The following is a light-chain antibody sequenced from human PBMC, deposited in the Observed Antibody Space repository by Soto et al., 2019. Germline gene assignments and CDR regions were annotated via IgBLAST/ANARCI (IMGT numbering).Light chain of an antibody. Sequence: QSVLTQPPSASGTPGQSVTISCSGSSSNIGSNTVNWYQQLPGTAPKVLIDTNNQRPSGVPDRFSGSKSGTSASLAISGLQSEDEADYYCATWDDSLNGPVFGGGTKLTVL. CDR2: TNN. CDR1: SSNIGSNT. J-gene: IGLJ3*02. CDR3: ATWDDSLNGPV. V-gene: IGLV1-44*01.